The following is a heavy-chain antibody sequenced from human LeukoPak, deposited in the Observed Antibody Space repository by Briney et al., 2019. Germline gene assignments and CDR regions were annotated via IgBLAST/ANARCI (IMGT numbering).Heavy chain of an antibody. CDR3: ARAPLYYYGSGSLDY. CDR2: INPNSGGT. Sequence: GASVKVSCKASGYTFTGYYMHWVRQAPGQGLEWMGWINPNSGGTNYAQKFQGRVTMTRDTSISTAYMELSRLRSDDTAVYYCARAPLYYYGSGSLDYWGQGTLVTVSP. D-gene: IGHD3-10*01. CDR1: GYTFTGYY. J-gene: IGHJ4*02. V-gene: IGHV1-2*02.